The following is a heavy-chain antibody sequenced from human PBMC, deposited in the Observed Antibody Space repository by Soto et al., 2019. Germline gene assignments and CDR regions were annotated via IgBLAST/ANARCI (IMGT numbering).Heavy chain of an antibody. D-gene: IGHD3-3*01. CDR2: IIPIFGTA. CDR1: GGTFSSYA. CDR3: ARDPASITIFGVVTPLDYHYFMDF. V-gene: IGHV1-69*13. J-gene: IGHJ6*03. Sequence: SVKVSCKASGGTFSSYAISWVRQAPGQGLEWMGGIIPIFGTANYAQKFQGRVTITADASTSTAYMELRSLRSDDTAVYYCARDPASITIFGVVTPLDYHYFMDFWGKGSTVIVSS.